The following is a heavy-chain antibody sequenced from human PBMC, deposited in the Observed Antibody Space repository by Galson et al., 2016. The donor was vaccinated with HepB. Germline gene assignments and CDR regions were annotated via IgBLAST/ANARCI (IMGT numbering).Heavy chain of an antibody. CDR1: GYTFTDYW. V-gene: IGHV5-51*01. Sequence: QSGAEVKKPGESLTISCKASGYTFTDYWIGWLRLVPGKGLEWLGIIYAGDSDTRYNPSFQGQVSISGDKSISTSYVQWSSLRASASAMYYWSRPFCTGTNCAYPRAIDAWGQGTLVTVSA. D-gene: IGHD2-2*01. CDR3: SRPFCTGTNCAYPRAIDA. J-gene: IGHJ5*02. CDR2: IYAGDSDT.